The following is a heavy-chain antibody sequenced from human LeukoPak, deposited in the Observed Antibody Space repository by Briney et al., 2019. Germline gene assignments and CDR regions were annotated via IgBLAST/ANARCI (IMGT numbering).Heavy chain of an antibody. CDR1: GGSISSSSYY. CDR2: IYYSGST. D-gene: IGHD2-2*02. J-gene: IGHJ4*02. V-gene: IGHV4-39*01. CDR3: ASTLKYPLDY. Sequence: SETLSLTCTVSGGSISSSSYYWGWIRQPPGKGLEWIGSIYYSGSTYYNPSLKSRVTISVDTSKNQFSLKLSSVTAAGTAVYYCASTLKYPLDYWGQGTLVTVSS.